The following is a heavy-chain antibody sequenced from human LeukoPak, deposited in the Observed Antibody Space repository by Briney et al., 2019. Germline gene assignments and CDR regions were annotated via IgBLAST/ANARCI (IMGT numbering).Heavy chain of an antibody. CDR3: ARDGVSYCSGGSCYPYYYYYMDV. J-gene: IGHJ6*03. Sequence: ASVKVSCKASGYTFTSYGISWVRQAPGQGLEWMGWISAYNGNTNYAQKLQGRVTMTTDKSTSTAYMELSSLRSEDTAVYYCARDGVSYCSGGSCYPYYYYYMDVWGKGTTVTVSS. CDR2: ISAYNGNT. V-gene: IGHV1-18*01. CDR1: GYTFTSYG. D-gene: IGHD2-15*01.